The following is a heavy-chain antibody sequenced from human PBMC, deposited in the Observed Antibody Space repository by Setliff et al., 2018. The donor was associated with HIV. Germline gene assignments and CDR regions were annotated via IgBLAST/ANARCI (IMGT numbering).Heavy chain of an antibody. V-gene: IGHV4-31*03. CDR3: ARARRAGSGPKYFQH. D-gene: IGHD2-15*01. CDR2: ISNGGST. Sequence: SETLSLTCSVSGGSISSGGHYWNWIRQHPGRGLEWIGYISNGGSTYYNPSLKSRVTISVDTSKNQFSLKLSSVTAADTAVYYCARARRAGSGPKYFQHWGQGTLVTVSS. CDR1: GGSISSGGHY. J-gene: IGHJ1*01.